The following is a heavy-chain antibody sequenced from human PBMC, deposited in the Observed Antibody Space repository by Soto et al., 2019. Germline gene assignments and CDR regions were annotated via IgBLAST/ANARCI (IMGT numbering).Heavy chain of an antibody. V-gene: IGHV3-7*05. J-gene: IGHJ3*02. Sequence: GVLRLSCAASGFTFSSYWMSWVRQAPGKGLEWVANIKQDGSEKYYVDSVKGRFTISRDNAKNSLYLQMNSLRAEDTAVYYCASNNPGGAFDIWGQGTMVTVSS. CDR1: GFTFSSYW. CDR2: IKQDGSEK. D-gene: IGHD1-1*01. CDR3: ASNNPGGAFDI.